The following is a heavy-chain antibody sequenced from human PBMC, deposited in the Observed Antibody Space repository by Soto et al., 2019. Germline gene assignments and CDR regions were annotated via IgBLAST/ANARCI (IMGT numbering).Heavy chain of an antibody. V-gene: IGHV1-46*01. J-gene: IGHJ5*02. Sequence: ASVKVSCKASGHTFTSYYMHWARQAPGQGLEWMGIINPSGGSTSYAQKFQGRVTMTRDTSTSTVYMELSSLRSEDTAVYYCARERIAAAGRVWFDPWGQGTLVTVSS. CDR2: INPSGGST. CDR1: GHTFTSYY. D-gene: IGHD6-13*01. CDR3: ARERIAAAGRVWFDP.